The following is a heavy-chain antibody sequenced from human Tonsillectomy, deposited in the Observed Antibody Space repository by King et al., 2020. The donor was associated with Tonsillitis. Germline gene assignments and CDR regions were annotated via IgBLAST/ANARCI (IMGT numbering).Heavy chain of an antibody. CDR2: FYFSGST. Sequence: LQLQESGPGLVKPSETLSLTCTVSGGSISSSYYYWSWIRQPPGKGLEWIGSFYFSGSTYYNPSLKSRVTISVDTSKNQFSLKLSSVTAADTAVYYCARVWFGGGGGEGTFDYWGQGTLVTVSS. D-gene: IGHD3-10*01. CDR3: ARVWFGGGGGEGTFDY. V-gene: IGHV4-39*07. J-gene: IGHJ4*02. CDR1: GGSISSSYYY.